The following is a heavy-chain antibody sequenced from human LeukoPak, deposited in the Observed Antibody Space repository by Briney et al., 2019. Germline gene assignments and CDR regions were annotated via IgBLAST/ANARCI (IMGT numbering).Heavy chain of an antibody. V-gene: IGHV1-58*01. Sequence: SVKVSCKASGFTLNSSAVQWVRQARGQRLEWIGWIFVGSGNTNYAQKFQERVTITRDMSTSLVYMELGSLRSEDTAVYYCAAEAAYYYDSRDAFDVWGQGTMVTVSS. D-gene: IGHD3-22*01. CDR1: GFTLNSSA. CDR2: IFVGSGNT. J-gene: IGHJ3*01. CDR3: AAEAAYYYDSRDAFDV.